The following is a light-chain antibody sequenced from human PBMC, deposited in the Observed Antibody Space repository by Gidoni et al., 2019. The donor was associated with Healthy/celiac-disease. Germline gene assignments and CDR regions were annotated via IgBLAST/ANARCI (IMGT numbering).Light chain of an antibody. Sequence: TPCTGSSSNNGAGYDVHWYQQLPGTAPKLLIYGNSNRPSGVPDRFSGSKSGTSASRAITGLQAEDEADYYCQSYDSSLSGSRVFGGGTKLTVL. J-gene: IGLJ2*01. CDR1: SSNNGAGYD. V-gene: IGLV1-40*01. CDR3: QSYDSSLSGSRV. CDR2: GNS.